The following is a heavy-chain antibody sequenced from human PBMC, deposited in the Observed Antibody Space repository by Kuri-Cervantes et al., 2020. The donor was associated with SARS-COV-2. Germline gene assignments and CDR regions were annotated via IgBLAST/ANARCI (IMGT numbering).Heavy chain of an antibody. Sequence: GESLKISCAASGFTFDDYGMSWVRQAPGKGLEWVANIKQDGSEKYYVDSVKGRFTISRDNAKNSLYLQMNSLRAEDTAVYYCARSGCGGDCYWSFDYWGQGTLVTVSS. V-gene: IGHV3-7*01. CDR1: GFTFDDYG. J-gene: IGHJ4*02. CDR3: ARSGCGGDCYWSFDY. D-gene: IGHD2-21*01. CDR2: IKQDGSEK.